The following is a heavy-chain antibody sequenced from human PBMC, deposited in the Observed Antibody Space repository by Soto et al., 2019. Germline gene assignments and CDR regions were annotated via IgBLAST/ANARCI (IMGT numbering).Heavy chain of an antibody. CDR2: ISHDGSNK. V-gene: IGHV3-30*18. CDR3: AKDNAYGMDV. Sequence: GGSLRLSCAASGFTFSSYYMIWVRQAPGKGLEWVAVISHDGSNKNYADSVKGRFTISRDNSKNTLYLQMNSLRAEDTAVYYCAKDNAYGMDVWGQGTTVTVSS. J-gene: IGHJ6*02. CDR1: GFTFSSYY.